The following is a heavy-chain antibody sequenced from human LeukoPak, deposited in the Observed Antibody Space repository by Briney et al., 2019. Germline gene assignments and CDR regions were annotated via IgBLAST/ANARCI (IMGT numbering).Heavy chain of an antibody. D-gene: IGHD3-10*01. J-gene: IGHJ6*02. Sequence: ASVKVSCKASGYTFTSYDINWVRQATGQGLEWMGWMNPNSGNTGYAQKFQGRVTITADKSTSTAYMELSSLRSEDTAVYYCARVALWFRESYGMDVWGQGTTVTVSS. V-gene: IGHV1-8*01. CDR3: ARVALWFRESYGMDV. CDR1: GYTFTSYD. CDR2: MNPNSGNT.